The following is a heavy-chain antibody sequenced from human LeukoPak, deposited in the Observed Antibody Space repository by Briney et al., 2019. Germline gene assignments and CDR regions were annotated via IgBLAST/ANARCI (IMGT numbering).Heavy chain of an antibody. Sequence: SVKVSCKASGGTFSSYAISWVRQPPGQGLEWMGGIIPIFGTANYAQKFQGRVTITTDESASTAYMELSSPRSEDTAVYYCARAELVGAAYDYWGQGTLVTVSS. J-gene: IGHJ4*02. V-gene: IGHV1-69*05. D-gene: IGHD1-26*01. CDR1: GGTFSSYA. CDR3: ARAELVGAAYDY. CDR2: IIPIFGTA.